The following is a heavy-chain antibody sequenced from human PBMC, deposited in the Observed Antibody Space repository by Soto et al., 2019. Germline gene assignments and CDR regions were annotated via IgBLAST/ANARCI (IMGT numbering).Heavy chain of an antibody. Sequence: LSLTCTDTGGSMTIRNHYWGWFRQPPGKGLEWVASIHHTGATYDNPSLRARITMSVDTSNNRFSLSLTSVTAADTATYFCSTYSYDEHISGYHDSWGQGTLVTVSS. CDR2: IHHTGAT. CDR3: STYSYDEHISGYHDS. V-gene: IGHV4-39*01. D-gene: IGHD5-18*01. CDR1: GGSMTIRNHY. J-gene: IGHJ4*02.